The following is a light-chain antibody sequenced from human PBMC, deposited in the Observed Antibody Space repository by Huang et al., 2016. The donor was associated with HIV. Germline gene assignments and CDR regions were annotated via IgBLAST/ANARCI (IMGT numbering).Light chain of an antibody. CDR3: IQALQSPWT. CDR2: SGS. V-gene: IGKV2-28*01. Sequence: DIVMTQSPLSLPVTPGEPASISCRSSQSLLHSNGYTYLDWYLQKPGQSPQLLIYSGSNRAAGVPDRFSGSGSGTDFTLKISRVEAEDVGVYYCIQALQSPWTFGQGTKVEIK. J-gene: IGKJ1*01. CDR1: QSLLHSNGYTY.